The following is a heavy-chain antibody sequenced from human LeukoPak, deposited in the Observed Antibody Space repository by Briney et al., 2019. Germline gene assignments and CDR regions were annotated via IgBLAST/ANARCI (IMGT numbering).Heavy chain of an antibody. CDR2: ISYDGSNK. Sequence: GRSLRLSCAASGFTFSSYAMHWVRQAPGKGLEWVAVISYDGSNKYYADSVKGRFTISRDNSKNTLYLQMNSLRAEDTAVYYCAKVIGNWGPYFDYWGRGTLVTVSS. D-gene: IGHD7-27*01. CDR1: GFTFSSYA. CDR3: AKVIGNWGPYFDY. V-gene: IGHV3-30-3*01. J-gene: IGHJ4*02.